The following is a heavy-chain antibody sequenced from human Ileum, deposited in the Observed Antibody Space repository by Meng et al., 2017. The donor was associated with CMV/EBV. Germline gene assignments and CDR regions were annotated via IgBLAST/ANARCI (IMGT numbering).Heavy chain of an antibody. CDR3: ARGGDSRGRAWFDP. J-gene: IGHJ5*02. V-gene: IGHV4-30-4*08. CDR1: GDSINSGSYY. CDR2: IYYSGRA. D-gene: IGHD3-22*01. Sequence: SETLSLTCTVSGDSINSGSYYWTWIRQPPGKGLEWIGYIYYSGRAYYDPSLRSRLLISLDSSKNQFSLKLTSVTAADTAVYYCARGGDSRGRAWFDPWGQGNRVNGFS.